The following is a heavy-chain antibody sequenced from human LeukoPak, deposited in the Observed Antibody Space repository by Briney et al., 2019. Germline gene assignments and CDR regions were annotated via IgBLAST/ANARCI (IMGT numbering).Heavy chain of an antibody. CDR1: GGSISSYY. Sequence: SETLSLTCTFSGGSISSYYWSWIRQPPGKGLEWIGYIYYSGSTNYNPSLKSRVTISVDTSKNQFSLKLSSVTAADTAVYYCARFDVRGWPRGAFDIWGQGTMVTVSS. CDR3: ARFDVRGWPRGAFDI. CDR2: IYYSGST. D-gene: IGHD6-19*01. V-gene: IGHV4-59*01. J-gene: IGHJ3*02.